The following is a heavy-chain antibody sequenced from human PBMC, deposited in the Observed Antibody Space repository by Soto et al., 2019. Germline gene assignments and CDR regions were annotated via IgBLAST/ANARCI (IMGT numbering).Heavy chain of an antibody. J-gene: IGHJ4*02. CDR1: SGSFRPYY. V-gene: IGHV4-59*01. Sequence: QVQLQESGPGLVKPSETLSLTCTVSSGSFRPYYWSWIRQPPGKGLEWIGYIYYNGFTDYNPSLKSRVTISVDTSKHQFSLNLSSVTAADTAVYYCARGSYFYYFDSWGQGSLVAVSS. CDR2: IYYNGFT. CDR3: ARGSYFYYFDS. D-gene: IGHD2-15*01.